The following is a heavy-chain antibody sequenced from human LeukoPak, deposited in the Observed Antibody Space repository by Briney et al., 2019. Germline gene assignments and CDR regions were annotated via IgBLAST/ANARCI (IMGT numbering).Heavy chain of an antibody. CDR1: GGSVSSGSYY. J-gene: IGHJ4*02. CDR3: ARGADYGGNSVPFDY. CDR2: IYYRGTT. D-gene: IGHD4-23*01. Sequence: SETLSLTCTVSGGSVSSGSYYWSWIRQQPGKGLEWIGYIYYRGTTYYNPSLKSRVSISLDTSKNQVSLKLTSVTAADTAVYYCARGADYGGNSVPFDYWGQGTLVTVSS. V-gene: IGHV4-31*03.